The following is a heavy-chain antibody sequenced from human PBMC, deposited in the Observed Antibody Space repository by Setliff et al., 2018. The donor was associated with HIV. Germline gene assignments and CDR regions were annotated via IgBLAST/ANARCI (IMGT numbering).Heavy chain of an antibody. CDR3: ARWRGLEPARLFDY. Sequence: PGGSLRLSCAASGFTFSTYSMNWVRQAPGKGLEWVSYISGTSGTMYYADSVKGRFTISRDNAKNSLFLQMNSLTAEDTAVYYCARWRGLEPARLFDYWGQGTLVTVSS. V-gene: IGHV3-48*01. D-gene: IGHD1-1*01. J-gene: IGHJ4*02. CDR1: GFTFSTYS. CDR2: ISGTSGTM.